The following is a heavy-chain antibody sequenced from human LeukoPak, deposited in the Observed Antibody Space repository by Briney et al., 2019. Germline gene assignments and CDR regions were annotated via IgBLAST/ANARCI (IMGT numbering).Heavy chain of an antibody. CDR2: IYPGDSDT. Sequence: GESLKLSCKGSGYSFTSYWIGWVRQMPGKGLEWMGVIYPGDSDTRYSPSFQGQVTISADKSISTAYLQWSSLKASDTAMYYCARCPRYYYDSSGFDYWGQGTLVTVSS. CDR3: ARCPRYYYDSSGFDY. J-gene: IGHJ4*02. D-gene: IGHD3-22*01. V-gene: IGHV5-51*01. CDR1: GYSFTSYW.